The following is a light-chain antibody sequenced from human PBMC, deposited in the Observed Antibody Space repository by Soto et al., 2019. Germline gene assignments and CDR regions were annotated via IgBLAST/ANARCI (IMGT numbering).Light chain of an antibody. Sequence: EIVLTQSPCTLSLSPGERATLSFMASQSVSSSYLAWYQQKPGQAPRLLIYGASSRATGIPDRFSGSGSGTDFTLTISRLEPEDFAVYYCQQYGSSPEKFGQGTKVDIK. J-gene: IGKJ1*01. CDR2: GAS. CDR1: QSVSSSY. V-gene: IGKV3-20*01. CDR3: QQYGSSPEK.